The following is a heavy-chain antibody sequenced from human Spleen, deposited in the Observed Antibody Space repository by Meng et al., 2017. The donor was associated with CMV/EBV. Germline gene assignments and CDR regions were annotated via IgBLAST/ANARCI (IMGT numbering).Heavy chain of an antibody. CDR1: GYTFTSYC. CDR3: ARALQQPTDY. CDR2: ISAYNGNT. Sequence: HLWQSLSGAKKPGASLKVSCKSSGYTFTSYCISWVRQPPGQELEWMGWISAYNGNTNYAQKLQGRVTMTTDTSTSTAYMELRSLRSDDTAVYYCARALQQPTDYWGQGTLVTVSS. D-gene: IGHD6-13*01. J-gene: IGHJ4*02. V-gene: IGHV1-18*04.